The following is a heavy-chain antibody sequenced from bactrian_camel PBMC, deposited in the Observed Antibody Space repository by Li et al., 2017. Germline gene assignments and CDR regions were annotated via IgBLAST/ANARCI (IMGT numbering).Heavy chain of an antibody. V-gene: IGHV3S42*01. CDR3: ARGEPASFGY. J-gene: IGHJ6*01. D-gene: IGHD3*01. CDR2: LNTDGGVK. CDR1: GFTFSNYA. Sequence: VQLVESGGGLVEPGGSLSLSCVASGFTFSNYALFWVRQAPGRGLEYVSGLNTDGGVKKYADSVKDRFVSSRDNAKNTVYLHMHSLKPEDTAVYYCARGEPASFGYWGQGTQVTVS.